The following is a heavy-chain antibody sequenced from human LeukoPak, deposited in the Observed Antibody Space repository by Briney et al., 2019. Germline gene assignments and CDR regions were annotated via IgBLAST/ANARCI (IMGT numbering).Heavy chain of an antibody. J-gene: IGHJ4*02. CDR3: ARDPGSYFDY. V-gene: IGHV4-59*01. D-gene: IGHD1-14*01. CDR2: IYYSGST. CDR1: GGSISSYY. Sequence: SETESLTCTVSGGSISSYYWSWFRQPPGKGLEWIGYIYYSGSTNYNPSLKSRVTISVDTSKNQFSLKLSSVTAADTAVYYCARDPGSYFDYWGQGTLVTVSS.